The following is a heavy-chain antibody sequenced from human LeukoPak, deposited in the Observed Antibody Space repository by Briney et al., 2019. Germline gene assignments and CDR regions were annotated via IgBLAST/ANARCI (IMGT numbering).Heavy chain of an antibody. V-gene: IGHV3-7*01. Sequence: GGSLRLSCAASGFTFSSYWMSWVRQAPGKGLEWVANIKQDGSEKYYVDSVKGRFTISRDNAKNSLYLQMNSLRAEDTAVYYCARDGIAAAGTFGYFDLWGRGTLVTVSS. CDR1: GFTFSSYW. J-gene: IGHJ2*01. CDR3: ARDGIAAAGTFGYFDL. D-gene: IGHD6-13*01. CDR2: IKQDGSEK.